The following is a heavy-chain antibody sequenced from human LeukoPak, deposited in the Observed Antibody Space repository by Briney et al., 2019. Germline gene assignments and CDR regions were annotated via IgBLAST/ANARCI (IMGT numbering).Heavy chain of an antibody. D-gene: IGHD2-21*02. CDR1: GFTFSSYE. V-gene: IGHV3-48*03. CDR2: ISSSGSTI. Sequence: GGSLRLSCAASGFTFSSYEMNWVRQAPGKGLEWVSYISSSGSTIYYADSVKGRFTISRDNAKNSLYLQMNSLRAEDTAVYYCAKGGVYATATFWDYWGQGTLVTVSS. J-gene: IGHJ4*02. CDR3: AKGGVYATATFWDY.